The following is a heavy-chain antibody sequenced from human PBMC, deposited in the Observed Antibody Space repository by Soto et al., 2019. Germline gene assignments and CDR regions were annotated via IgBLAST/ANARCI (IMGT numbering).Heavy chain of an antibody. CDR1: GFTFSSYA. D-gene: IGHD2-2*01. CDR3: ARGGYCSSTSYYPSSYDYYGMDV. CDR2: ISSNGGST. V-gene: IGHV3-64*02. Sequence: EVQLVESGERLVQPGGSLRLSCAASGFTFSSYAMHWVRQAPGKGLEYVSAISSNGGSTYYADSVKGRFTISRDNSKNTLYLQMGSLRAEDMAVYYCARGGYCSSTSYYPSSYDYYGMDVWGQGTTVTVSS. J-gene: IGHJ6*02.